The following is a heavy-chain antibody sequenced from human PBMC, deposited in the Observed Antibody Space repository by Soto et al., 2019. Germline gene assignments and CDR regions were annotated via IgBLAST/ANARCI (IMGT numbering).Heavy chain of an antibody. D-gene: IGHD2-15*01. CDR3: TGGAVYCSSGGGYGVPMDV. V-gene: IGHV3-66*01. J-gene: IGHJ6*03. CDR2: IQSGGST. CDR1: GFIVSSKY. Sequence: EVHLVESGGGLVQPGGSLRLSCAASGFIVSSKYMSWVRQAPGKGLEWVSLIQSGGSTYYAGSVKGRFSISRDNSGNTLLLQMSGLGVEDSAREYCTGGAVYCSSGGGYGVPMDVWGKATTVTVS.